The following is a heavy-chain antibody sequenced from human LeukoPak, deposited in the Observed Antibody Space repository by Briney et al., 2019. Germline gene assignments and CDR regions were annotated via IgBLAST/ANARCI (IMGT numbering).Heavy chain of an antibody. CDR2: IIPIFGTA. CDR3: ASPPKSQYYDSSGYYYYFDY. Sequence: SVKVSCKASGGTFSSYAISWVRQDPGQGLEWMGGIIPIFGTANYAQKFQGRVTITADESTSTAYMELSSLRSEDTAVYYCASPPKSQYYDSSGYYYYFDYWGQGTLVTVSS. J-gene: IGHJ4*02. CDR1: GGTFSSYA. D-gene: IGHD3-22*01. V-gene: IGHV1-69*13.